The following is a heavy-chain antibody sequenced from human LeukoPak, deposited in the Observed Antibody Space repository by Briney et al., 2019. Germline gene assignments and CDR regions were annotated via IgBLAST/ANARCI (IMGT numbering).Heavy chain of an antibody. Sequence: SEPLSLTCTVSGGSINSSSYYWGWIRRPPGKGLEWIGTIYYTGSTYYNPSLESRVFMSADTSNNQCSLKLNSVTAADTAVYYCARLWGATHFDYWGQGALVTVSS. V-gene: IGHV4-39*01. CDR3: ARLWGATHFDY. J-gene: IGHJ4*02. D-gene: IGHD1-26*01. CDR1: GGSINSSSYY. CDR2: IYYTGST.